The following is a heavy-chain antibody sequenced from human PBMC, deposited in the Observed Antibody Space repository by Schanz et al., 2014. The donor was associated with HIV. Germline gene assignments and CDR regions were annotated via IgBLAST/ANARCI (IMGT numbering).Heavy chain of an antibody. Sequence: QVQLVESGGGVVQPGRSLRLSCAASGFTFSSYGMHWVRQAPGKGLEWVAVIWYDGSNKYYADSVKGRFTISRDNSKNTLYLQMNSLRAEDTAVYYCARDSGSYQYFQYWGQGTPVTVSS. J-gene: IGHJ1*01. D-gene: IGHD1-26*01. CDR3: ARDSGSYQYFQY. V-gene: IGHV3-33*01. CDR1: GFTFSSYG. CDR2: IWYDGSNK.